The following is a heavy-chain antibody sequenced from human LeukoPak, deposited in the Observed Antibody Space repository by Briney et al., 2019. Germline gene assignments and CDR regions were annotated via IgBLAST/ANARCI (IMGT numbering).Heavy chain of an antibody. V-gene: IGHV1-3*01. D-gene: IGHD6-19*01. Sequence: ASVKVSCKASGYTFTSYAMHWVRQAHGQRLEWMGWINAGNGNTKYSQKFQGRVTITRDTSASTAYMELSSLRSEDTAVYYCARYRGIAVAGTPRGAFDIWGQGTMVTVSS. CDR3: ARYRGIAVAGTPRGAFDI. CDR2: INAGNGNT. J-gene: IGHJ3*02. CDR1: GYTFTSYA.